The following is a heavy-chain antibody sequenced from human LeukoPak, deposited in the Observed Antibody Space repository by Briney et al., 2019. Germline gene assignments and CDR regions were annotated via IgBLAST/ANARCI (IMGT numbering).Heavy chain of an antibody. Sequence: SETLSLTCTVSGGSISSSSYYWGWIRQPPGKGLEWIGSIYYSGSTYYNPSLKSRVTISVDTSKNQFSLKLSSVTAADTAVYYCANGAGYSYGSNWFDPWGQGTLVTVS. CDR2: IYYSGST. CDR1: GGSISSSSYY. J-gene: IGHJ5*02. CDR3: ANGAGYSYGSNWFDP. V-gene: IGHV4-39*01. D-gene: IGHD5-18*01.